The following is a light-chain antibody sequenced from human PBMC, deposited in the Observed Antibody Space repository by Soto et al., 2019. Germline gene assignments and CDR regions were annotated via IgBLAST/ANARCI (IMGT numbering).Light chain of an antibody. V-gene: IGLV2-14*03. CDR1: SSDVGGYNY. Sequence: QSALTQPASVSGSPGQSITISCTGTSSDVGGYNYVSWYQQHPGKAPKVMIYDVSNRPSGSSNRFSGSKSGNTASLTISGLQIEDEDDYYCSSYTSGSTRVVFGGGTKLTVL. CDR2: DVS. CDR3: SSYTSGSTRVV. J-gene: IGLJ2*01.